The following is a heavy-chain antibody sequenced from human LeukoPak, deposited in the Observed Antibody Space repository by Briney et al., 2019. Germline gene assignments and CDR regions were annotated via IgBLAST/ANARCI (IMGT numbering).Heavy chain of an antibody. V-gene: IGHV4-34*01. CDR2: INHSGST. Sequence: SETLSLTCAVYGGSFSGYYWSWIRQPPGKGLEWIEEINHSGSTNYNPSLKSRVTISVDTSKNQFSLKLSSVTAADTAVYYCARVIPSDYYDSSGYYEDYWGQGTLVTVSS. CDR1: GGSFSGYY. D-gene: IGHD3-22*01. CDR3: ARVIPSDYYDSSGYYEDY. J-gene: IGHJ4*02.